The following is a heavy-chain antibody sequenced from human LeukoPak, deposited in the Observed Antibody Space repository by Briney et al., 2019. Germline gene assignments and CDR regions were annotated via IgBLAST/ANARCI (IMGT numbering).Heavy chain of an antibody. V-gene: IGHV3-23*01. CDR3: AKVPYYYDNSGSQGYYFDY. J-gene: IGHJ4*02. D-gene: IGHD3-22*01. CDR2: ISGSGGST. Sequence: HPGGSLRLSCAASGFTFSNYAMSWVRQAPGKGLEWVSGISGSGGSTYYADSVKGRFTIFRDNSKNTLSLLMNSLRAEDTAVYYCAKVPYYYDNSGSQGYYFDYWGQGTLVTVSS. CDR1: GFTFSNYA.